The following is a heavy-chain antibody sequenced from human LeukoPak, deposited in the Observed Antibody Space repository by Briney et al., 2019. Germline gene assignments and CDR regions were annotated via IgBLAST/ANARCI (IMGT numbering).Heavy chain of an antibody. CDR3: ARTLVGASSKDPDY. CDR1: GFTFSSHW. D-gene: IGHD1-26*01. V-gene: IGHV3-74*01. CDR2: INSDGSST. Sequence: PGGSPRLSCAASGFTFSSHWMHWVRQAPGKGLVWVSRINSDGSSTSYADSVKGRFTISRDNAKNTLYLQMNSLRAEDTAVYYCARTLVGASSKDPDYWGQGTLVTVSS. J-gene: IGHJ4*02.